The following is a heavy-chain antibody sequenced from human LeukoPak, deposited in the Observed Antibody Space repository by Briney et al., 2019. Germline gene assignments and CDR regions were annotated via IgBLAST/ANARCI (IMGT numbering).Heavy chain of an antibody. D-gene: IGHD6-13*01. J-gene: IGHJ6*02. CDR2: IKSKTDGGTT. CDR1: GFTFSNAW. V-gene: IGHV3-15*01. CDR3: TTDSGKTYSSSWYEYYYGMDV. Sequence: GGSLRLSCAASGFTFSNAWMSWVRQAPGKGLEWVGRIKSKTDGGTTDYPAPVKGRFTISRDDSKNTLYLQMNSLKTEDTAVYYCTTDSGKTYSSSWYEYYYGMDVWGQGTTVTVSS.